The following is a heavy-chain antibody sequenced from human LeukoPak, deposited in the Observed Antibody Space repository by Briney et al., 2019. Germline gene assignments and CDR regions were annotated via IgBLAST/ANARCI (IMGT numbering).Heavy chain of an antibody. CDR1: GHSFSSYA. J-gene: IGHJ4*02. CDR3: ASVYFDF. V-gene: IGHV1-18*01. Sequence: ASVKVSCKASGHSFSSYAMSWVSQAPGQGLEWMGWISANNGNTNYAQTLQGRVTMTTDTSTNTASMKLRSLRSEDTAVYYCASVYFDFWGQGTLVTVSS. CDR2: ISANNGNT.